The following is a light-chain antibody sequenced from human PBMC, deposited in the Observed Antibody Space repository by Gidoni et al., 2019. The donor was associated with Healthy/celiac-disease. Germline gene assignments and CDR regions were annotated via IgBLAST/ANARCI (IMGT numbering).Light chain of an antibody. CDR3: QQYNNWPLYT. CDR2: GAS. J-gene: IGKJ2*01. CDR1: QSVSSN. Sequence: EIVMTQSPATLSVSPGERATRSCRASQSVSSNLAWYQQKPGQAPRLLIYGASTRATGIPARFSGSGSGTEFTLTISSLQSEDFAVYYGQQYNNWPLYTFGQGTKLEIK. V-gene: IGKV3-15*01.